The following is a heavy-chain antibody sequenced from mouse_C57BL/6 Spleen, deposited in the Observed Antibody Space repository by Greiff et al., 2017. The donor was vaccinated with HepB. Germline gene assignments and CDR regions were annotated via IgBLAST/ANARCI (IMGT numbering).Heavy chain of an antibody. V-gene: IGHV1-82*01. CDR2: IYPGDGDT. CDR1: GYAFSSSW. D-gene: IGHD1-1*01. CDR3: ARYFTGAMDY. J-gene: IGHJ4*01. Sequence: VQLQQSGPELVKPGASVKISCKASGYAFSSSWMNWVKQRPGKGLEWIGRIYPGDGDTNYNGKFKGKATLTADKSSSTAYMQLSSLTSEDSAVYFCARYFTGAMDYWGHRTSVTVSS.